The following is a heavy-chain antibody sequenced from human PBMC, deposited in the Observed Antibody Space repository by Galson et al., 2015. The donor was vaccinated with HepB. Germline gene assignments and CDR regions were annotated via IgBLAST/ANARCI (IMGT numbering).Heavy chain of an antibody. V-gene: IGHV1-69*04. J-gene: IGHJ5*02. CDR1: GGTFSSYT. CDR2: IIPILGIA. CDR3: ARENTPDTAMVYNWFDP. D-gene: IGHD5-18*01. Sequence: SVKVSCKASGGTFSSYTISWVRQAPGQGLEWMGRIIPILGIANYAQKLQGRVTITADKSTSTAYMELSSLRSEDTAVYYCARENTPDTAMVYNWFDPWGQGTLVTVSS.